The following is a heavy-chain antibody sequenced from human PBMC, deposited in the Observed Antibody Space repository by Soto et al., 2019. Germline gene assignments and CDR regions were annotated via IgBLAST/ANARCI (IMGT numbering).Heavy chain of an antibody. CDR1: GGSISSGSSY. Sequence: SETLSLTCTVSGGSISSGSSYWGWIRQPPGKGLEWIGSIYYLGNTYYNPSLGGRVSISVDTSKNQFSLKLKSVTAADTAVFKCVKYTTLLRLVNAHRGLGTLVTASS. J-gene: IGHJ4*02. V-gene: IGHV4-39*01. D-gene: IGHD2-2*02. CDR2: IYYLGNT. CDR3: VKYTTLLRLVNAH.